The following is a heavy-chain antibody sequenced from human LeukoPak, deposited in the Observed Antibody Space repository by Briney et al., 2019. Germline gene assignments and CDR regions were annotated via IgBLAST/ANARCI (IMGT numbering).Heavy chain of an antibody. J-gene: IGHJ4*02. CDR3: AKDPRYSSSWSSGDY. Sequence: GGSLRLSCAASGFTFSSYAMSWVRQAPGKGLGWVSAISVSGGSTYYADSVKGRFTISRDNSKNTLYLQMNSLRAEDTAVYYCAKDPRYSSSWSSGDYWGQGTLVTVSS. V-gene: IGHV3-23*01. CDR2: ISVSGGST. D-gene: IGHD6-13*01. CDR1: GFTFSSYA.